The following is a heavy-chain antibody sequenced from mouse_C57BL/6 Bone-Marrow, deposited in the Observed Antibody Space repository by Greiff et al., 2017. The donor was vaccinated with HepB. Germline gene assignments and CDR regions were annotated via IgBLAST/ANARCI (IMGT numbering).Heavy chain of an antibody. D-gene: IGHD1-1*01. J-gene: IGHJ4*01. CDR2: IDPSDSYT. V-gene: IGHV1-59*01. CDR1: GYTFTSYW. Sequence: QVQLQQPGAELVRPGTSVKLSCKASGYTFTSYWMHWVKQRPGQGLEWIGVIDPSDSYTNYNQKFKGKATLTVDTSSSTAYMQISSLTSEDSAVYYCARPYYYGSRDYAMDYWGQGTSVTVSS. CDR3: ARPYYYGSRDYAMDY.